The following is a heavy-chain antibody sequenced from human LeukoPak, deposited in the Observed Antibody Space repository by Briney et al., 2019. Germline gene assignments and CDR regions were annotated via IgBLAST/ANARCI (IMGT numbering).Heavy chain of an antibody. D-gene: IGHD3-10*02. CDR3: ARSLFGPFEY. CDR1: GGTFSSYA. V-gene: IGHV1-69*13. CDR2: IIPIFGTA. J-gene: IGHJ4*02. Sequence: SVKVSCKASGGTFSSYAISWVRQAPGQGLEWMGGIIPIFGTANYAQKFQGRVTITADESTRTAYMELRSLRSDDTAVYYCARSLFGPFEYWGQGTLVTVSS.